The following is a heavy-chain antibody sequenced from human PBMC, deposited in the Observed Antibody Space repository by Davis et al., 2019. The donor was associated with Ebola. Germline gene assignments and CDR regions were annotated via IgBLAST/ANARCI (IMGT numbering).Heavy chain of an antibody. CDR1: GFTFSSYA. CDR2: ISSSGDYI. V-gene: IGHV3-21*01. CDR3: AREGGGGYNYGPDYGMDV. D-gene: IGHD5-18*01. Sequence: GGSLRLSCAASGFTFSSYAMSWVRQAPGQGLEWVASISSSGDYIYYADSVKGRFAISRDNAKNSLYLQMNSLRGEDTAVYYWAREGGGGYNYGPDYGMDVWGQGTTVTVSS. J-gene: IGHJ6*02.